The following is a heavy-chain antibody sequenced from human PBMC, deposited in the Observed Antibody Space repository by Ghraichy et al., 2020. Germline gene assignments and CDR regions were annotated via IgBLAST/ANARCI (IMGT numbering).Heavy chain of an antibody. Sequence: ASVKVSFKASGYTFTSYDINWVRQATGQGLEWMGWMNPNSGNTGYAQKFQGRVTMTRNTSISTAYMELSSLRSEDTAVYYCARKLRFLEWFSFADWFDPWGQGTLVTVSS. CDR1: GYTFTSYD. CDR2: MNPNSGNT. CDR3: ARKLRFLEWFSFADWFDP. J-gene: IGHJ5*02. V-gene: IGHV1-8*01. D-gene: IGHD3-3*01.